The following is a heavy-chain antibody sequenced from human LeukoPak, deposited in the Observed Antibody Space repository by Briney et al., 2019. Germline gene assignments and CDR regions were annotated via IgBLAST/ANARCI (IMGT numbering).Heavy chain of an antibody. J-gene: IGHJ4*02. D-gene: IGHD6-13*01. CDR3: ARAKAAGPYYFDY. Sequence: ASVKVFCKASGYTFTSYDINWVRQATGQGLEWMGWMNPNSGNTGYAQKFQGRVTMTRNTSISTAYMELRSLRSDDTAVYYSARAKAAGPYYFDYWGQGTLVTVSS. V-gene: IGHV1-8*01. CDR2: MNPNSGNT. CDR1: GYTFTSYD.